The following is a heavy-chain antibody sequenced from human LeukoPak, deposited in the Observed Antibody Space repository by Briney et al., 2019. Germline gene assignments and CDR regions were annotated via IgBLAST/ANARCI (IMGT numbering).Heavy chain of an antibody. CDR3: AREVYCSSTSCYGRRYWFDP. Sequence: SETLSLTCAVSGYSISSGYYWGWIRQPPGKGLEWIGSIYHSGSTHYNPSLKSRVTISVDTSKNQFSLKLSSVTAADTAVYYCAREVYCSSTSCYGRRYWFDPWGQGTLVTVSS. V-gene: IGHV4-38-2*02. CDR2: IYHSGST. D-gene: IGHD2-2*01. CDR1: GYSISSGYY. J-gene: IGHJ5*02.